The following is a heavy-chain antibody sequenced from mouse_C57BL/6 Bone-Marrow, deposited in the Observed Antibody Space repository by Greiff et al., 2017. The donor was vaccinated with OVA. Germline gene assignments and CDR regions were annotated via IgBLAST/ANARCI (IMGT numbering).Heavy chain of an antibody. CDR2: IDPENGDT. J-gene: IGHJ1*03. V-gene: IGHV14-4*01. Sequence: EVKLQQSGAELVRPGASVKLSCTASGFNIKDDYMHWVKQRPEQGLEWIGWIDPENGDTEYASKFQGKATITADTSSNTAYLQLSSLTSEDTAVYYCTTLYYYGSSYYWYFDVWGTGTTVTVSS. CDR3: TTLYYYGSSYYWYFDV. D-gene: IGHD1-1*01. CDR1: GFNIKDDY.